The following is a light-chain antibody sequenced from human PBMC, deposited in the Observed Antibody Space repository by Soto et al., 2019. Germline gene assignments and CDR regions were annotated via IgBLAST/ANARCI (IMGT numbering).Light chain of an antibody. CDR1: QSVGSY. V-gene: IGKV3-11*01. Sequence: EIVLTQSPATLSLSPGERVTLSCRASQSVGSYLAWSQQKPGPAPRLLIYDASNRATGIPARFSGSGSGTDFTLTISSLESEDFAVYYCQQRTNWPWTFGQGTKVEVK. CDR2: DAS. CDR3: QQRTNWPWT. J-gene: IGKJ1*01.